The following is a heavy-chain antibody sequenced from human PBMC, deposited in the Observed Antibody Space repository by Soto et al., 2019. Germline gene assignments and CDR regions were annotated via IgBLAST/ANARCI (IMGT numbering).Heavy chain of an antibody. CDR1: GYTFTTYG. CDR3: ARDWYCGCGVCYDWFDP. J-gene: IGHJ5*02. D-gene: IGHD2-8*02. V-gene: IGHV1-18*01. Sequence: ASVKVSCKASGYTFTTYGISWVRQAPGQGLEWMGWISGYNGNTHYAQKFQGRVTMTTDTSTNTAYMELRSLRSDDTAVYYCARDWYCGCGVCYDWFDPWGQGTLVTVSS. CDR2: ISGYNGNT.